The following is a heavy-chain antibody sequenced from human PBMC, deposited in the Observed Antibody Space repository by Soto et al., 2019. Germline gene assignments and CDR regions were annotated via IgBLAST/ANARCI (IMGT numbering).Heavy chain of an antibody. D-gene: IGHD2-21*02. CDR3: IQSRCGGDCLQSYASHYYYGMDV. Sequence: QITLKESGPTLVKPTQTLTLTCTFSGFSLSTSGVGVGWIRQPPGKALEWLALIYWYDDKRYSPSLRSRLTISKDTSKNLVVLTITNMDPVATATYHCIQSRCGGDCLQSYASHYYYGMDVWGKGTTVTVSS. J-gene: IGHJ6*04. CDR1: GFSLSTSGVG. V-gene: IGHV2-5*01. CDR2: IYWYDDK.